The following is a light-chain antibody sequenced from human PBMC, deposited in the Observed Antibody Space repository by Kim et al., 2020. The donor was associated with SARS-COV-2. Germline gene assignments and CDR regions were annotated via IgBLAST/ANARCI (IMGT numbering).Light chain of an antibody. J-gene: IGKJ5*01. V-gene: IGKV3-15*01. CDR1: QSVRSN. CDR2: RAS. CDR3: QQYDNWPPIT. Sequence: SPGERITLSCGASQSVRSNLAWYQVKPGQAPRLLIYRASIRATGIPVRFSGSGSGTEFTLTISSLQSEDFAVYFCQQYDNWPPITFGQGTRLEIK.